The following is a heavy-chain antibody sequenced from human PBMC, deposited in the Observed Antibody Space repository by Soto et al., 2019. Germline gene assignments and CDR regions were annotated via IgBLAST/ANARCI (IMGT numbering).Heavy chain of an antibody. Sequence: GGSLRLSCAASEFTLTSYTMNCVRQASGKGLEWVSSITSRTSHIYYADSVRGRFTISRDNAGNSLYLQMNSVRAEVSAVYYCVCERCLSSLYVMDVWGQGTTVTVSS. CDR1: EFTLTSYT. V-gene: IGHV3-21*01. D-gene: IGHD2-2*01. CDR2: ITSRTSHI. CDR3: VCERCLSSLYVMDV. J-gene: IGHJ6*02.